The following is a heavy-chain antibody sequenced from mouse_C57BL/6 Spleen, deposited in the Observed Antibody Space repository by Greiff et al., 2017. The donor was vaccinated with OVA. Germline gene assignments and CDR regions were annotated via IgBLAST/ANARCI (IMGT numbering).Heavy chain of an antibody. V-gene: IGHV3-6*01. D-gene: IGHD1-1*01. Sequence: EVKLQESGPGLVKPSQSLSLTCSVTGYSITSGYYWNWIRQFPGNKLEWMGYISYDGSNNYNPSLKNRISITRDTSKNQFFLKLNSVTTEDTATYYCARGYGSSPGYWGQGTSVTVSS. CDR1: GYSITSGYY. CDR3: ARGYGSSPGY. CDR2: ISYDGSN. J-gene: IGHJ4*01.